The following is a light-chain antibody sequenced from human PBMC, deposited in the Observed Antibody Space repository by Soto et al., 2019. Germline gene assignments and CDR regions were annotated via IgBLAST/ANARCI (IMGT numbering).Light chain of an antibody. J-gene: IGKJ5*01. CDR1: QSISSF. CDR2: DGS. CDR3: QQHYNWPRIT. V-gene: IGKV3-11*01. Sequence: EIVLTRSPPTLSLSPVATATLSCRATQSISSFLAWYQQTPGQTPSLLVSDGSNRATGSPARFCGGGSGTDFTTTITSLEPADFAVCYCQQHYNWPRITFGRGTRLEIK.